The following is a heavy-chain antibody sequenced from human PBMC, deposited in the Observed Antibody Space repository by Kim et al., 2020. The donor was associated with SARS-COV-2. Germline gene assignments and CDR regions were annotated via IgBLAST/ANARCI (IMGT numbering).Heavy chain of an antibody. CDR2: IRSKANNYAT. CDR3: TRVPPDYDKFYDTFDI. D-gene: IGHD3-22*01. V-gene: IGHV3-73*01. CDR1: GFTFSGSA. J-gene: IGHJ3*02. Sequence: GGSLRLSCAASGFTFSGSAMHWVRQASGKGLEWVGRIRSKANNYATAYASSVKGRFTISRDDSKNTAYLQMNSLKTEDTAVYYCTRVPPDYDKFYDTFDICGQGTMVTVSS.